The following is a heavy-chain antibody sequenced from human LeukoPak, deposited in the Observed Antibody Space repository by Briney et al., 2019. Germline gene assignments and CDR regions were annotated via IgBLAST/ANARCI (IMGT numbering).Heavy chain of an antibody. CDR1: GFTFGSYS. CDR2: ISSSSSYI. CDR3: ARDLYYDILTGYYYGMDV. Sequence: GGSLRLSCAASGFTFGSYSMNWVRQAPGKGLEWVSSISSSSSYIYYADSVKGRFTISRDNAKNSLYLQMNSLRAEDTAVYYCARDLYYDILTGYYYGMDVWGQGTTVTVSS. D-gene: IGHD3-9*01. V-gene: IGHV3-21*01. J-gene: IGHJ6*02.